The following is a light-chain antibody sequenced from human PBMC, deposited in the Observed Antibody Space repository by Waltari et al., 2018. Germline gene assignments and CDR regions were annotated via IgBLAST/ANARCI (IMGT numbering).Light chain of an antibody. CDR1: QTIRTF. Sequence: DIQMTQSPSSLSASVGDRVTITCRPSQTIRTFLNWYQKKPGTAPKLLIYGASSLQSGVPSRFSGSVSGTDFTLTITSLHPEDFATYYCQQTYSVPWTFGQGTKVEIK. V-gene: IGKV1-39*01. J-gene: IGKJ1*01. CDR2: GAS. CDR3: QQTYSVPWT.